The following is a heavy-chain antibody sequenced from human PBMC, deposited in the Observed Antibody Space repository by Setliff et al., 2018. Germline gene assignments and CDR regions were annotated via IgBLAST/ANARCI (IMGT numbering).Heavy chain of an antibody. J-gene: IGHJ4*02. D-gene: IGHD3-16*01. CDR1: GFAFSSYD. V-gene: IGHV3-23*03. CDR2: IYSGDRST. Sequence: PGGSLRLSCAGSGFAFSSYDMSWVRQAPGKGLEWVSTIYSGDRSTFYTDSVKGRFTISRDSSKNTLYLQMNSRRAEDTAVYYCAKPHVELRWGFESWGQGTLVTVSS. CDR3: AKPHVELRWGFES.